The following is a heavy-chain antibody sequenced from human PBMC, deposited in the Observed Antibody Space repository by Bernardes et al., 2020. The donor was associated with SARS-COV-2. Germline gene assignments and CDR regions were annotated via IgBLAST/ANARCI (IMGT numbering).Heavy chain of an antibody. V-gene: IGHV3-23*01. D-gene: IGHD3-10*01. CDR1: GFTFSSYA. CDR2: ISGSGGST. CDR3: AKDGRGSGSYYDYYYYGMDV. J-gene: IGHJ6*02. Sequence: GGSLRLSCAASGFTFSSYAMSWVRQAPGKGLEWVSAISGSGGSTYYADSVKGRFTISRDNSKNTLYLQMNSLRAEDTAVYYCAKDGRGSGSYYDYYYYGMDVWGQGTTVTVSS.